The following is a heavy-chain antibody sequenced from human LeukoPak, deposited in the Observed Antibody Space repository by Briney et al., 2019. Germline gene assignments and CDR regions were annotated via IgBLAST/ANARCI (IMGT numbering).Heavy chain of an antibody. V-gene: IGHV3-33*06. CDR1: GFTSSSYA. CDR2: IWYDGSSK. CDR3: AKDRAEKYAFDY. Sequence: GRSLRLSCAASGFTSSSYAMYWVRQAPGKGLECVANIWYDGSSKYYRDPVKGRFTISRDNSKNTLYLQMNSLRAEDTAVYYCAKDRAEKYAFDYWGQGTLVTVSS. J-gene: IGHJ4*02. D-gene: IGHD2-2*01.